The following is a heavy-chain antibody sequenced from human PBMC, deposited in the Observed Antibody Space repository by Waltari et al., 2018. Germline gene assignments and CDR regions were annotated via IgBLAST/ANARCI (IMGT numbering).Heavy chain of an antibody. CDR2: IYWNGDE. CDR3: ARRILKKGFDF. CDR1: GFSLSSIGVG. Sequence: QITMKESGLTLVNPKQTLTLTCTLSGFSLSSIGVGVGWIRQSPGKDLEWLAVIYWNGDERYSPSLKNKLTITRDSSKTQVVLTVTNMNPLVTGTYFCARRILKKGFDFWGQGTLVTVSS. V-gene: IGHV2-5*01. J-gene: IGHJ4*02.